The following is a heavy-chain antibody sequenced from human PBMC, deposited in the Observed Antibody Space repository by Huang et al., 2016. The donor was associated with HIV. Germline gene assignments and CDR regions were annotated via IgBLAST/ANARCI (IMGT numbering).Heavy chain of an antibody. CDR3: ATKTAGMDI. J-gene: IGHJ6*01. V-gene: IGHV3-7*01. CDR1: TFTFGAYW. Sequence: VESGGRSVQPGGSITLSCVGSTFTFGAYWMSWVRQPPWKGLEWVDNIKQDESEKYYVDSVKGRFNISRDNARKVLFLEMDDLRVEDTAIYFCATKTAGMDIWGQGTTVTVSS. CDR2: IKQDESEK. D-gene: IGHD1-7*01.